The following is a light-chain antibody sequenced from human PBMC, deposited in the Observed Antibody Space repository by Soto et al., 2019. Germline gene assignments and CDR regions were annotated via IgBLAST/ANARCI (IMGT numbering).Light chain of an antibody. J-gene: IGLJ1*01. CDR1: SSDVGGYNY. CDR3: RSYTSSSTRV. CDR2: EVS. V-gene: IGLV2-14*01. Sequence: QSVLTQPASVSGSPGQSITISCTGTSSDVGGYNYVSWYQQHPGKAPKLMIYEVSNRPSGVSNRFSGSKSGSTASLIISGLQAEDEADYYCRSYTSSSTRVFGTGTKVTVL.